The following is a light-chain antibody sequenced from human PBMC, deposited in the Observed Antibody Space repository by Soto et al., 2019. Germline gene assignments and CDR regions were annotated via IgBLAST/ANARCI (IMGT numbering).Light chain of an antibody. J-gene: IGKJ4*01. CDR3: QQRSNPLT. CDR1: QSIGYY. V-gene: IGKV3-11*01. CDR2: DAS. Sequence: EIVFTQSPATLSLSPGERATLSCRASQSIGYYLAWYQQKPGQAPRLLFYDASNRATGVPARFSGSGTGTDFTLTISXLEPEDFAVYYCQQRSNPLTFGGGTKVDIK.